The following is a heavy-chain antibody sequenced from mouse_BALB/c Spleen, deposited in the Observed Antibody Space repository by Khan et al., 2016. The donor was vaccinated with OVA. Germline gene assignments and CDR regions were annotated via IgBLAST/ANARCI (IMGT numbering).Heavy chain of an antibody. J-gene: IGHJ4*01. Sequence: QMQLEESGPGLVAPSQSLSITCTVSGFSLTGFGVNWVRQPPGKGLEWLGMIWGDGSTDYNSALKSRLNLSKDNSKSQVFLKMNSLQTNDTARYYCARAYYGNYREAMDYWGQGTSVTVSS. CDR3: ARAYYGNYREAMDY. CDR2: IWGDGST. V-gene: IGHV2-6-7*01. D-gene: IGHD2-10*01. CDR1: GFSLTGFG.